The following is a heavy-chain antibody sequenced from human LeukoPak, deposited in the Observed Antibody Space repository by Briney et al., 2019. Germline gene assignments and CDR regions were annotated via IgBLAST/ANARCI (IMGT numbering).Heavy chain of an antibody. D-gene: IGHD3-22*01. CDR1: GFTFSDYY. CDR3: ARATLETMIVPFDP. CDR2: ISSSGSTI. V-gene: IGHV3-11*01. Sequence: GGSLRLSCAASGFTFSDYYMSWIRLAPGKGLEWVSYISSSGSTIYYADSVKGRFTISRDNAKNSLYLQMNSLRAEDTAVYYCARATLETMIVPFDPWGQGTLVTVSS. J-gene: IGHJ5*02.